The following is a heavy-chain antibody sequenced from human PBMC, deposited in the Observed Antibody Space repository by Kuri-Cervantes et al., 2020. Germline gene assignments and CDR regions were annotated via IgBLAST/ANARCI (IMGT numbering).Heavy chain of an antibody. CDR2: INHSGST. Sequence: SETLSLTCAVYGGSFSGYYWSWIRQPPGKGLEWIGEINHSGSTNYNPSLKSRVTISVDTSKNQFSLKLSSVTAADTAVYYCARDKADGAFDYWGQGTLVTVSS. J-gene: IGHJ4*02. CDR3: ARDKADGAFDY. CDR1: GGSFSGYY. D-gene: IGHD3-10*01. V-gene: IGHV4-34*01.